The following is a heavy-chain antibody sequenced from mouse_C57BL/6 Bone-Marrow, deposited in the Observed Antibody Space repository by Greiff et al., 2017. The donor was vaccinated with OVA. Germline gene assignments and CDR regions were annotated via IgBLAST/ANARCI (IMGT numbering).Heavy chain of an antibody. Sequence: EVKLQESGGGLVKPGGSLKLSCAASGFTFSSYAMPWVRQTPEQRLEWVATISDGGSYTYYPDNVKGRFTISRDNAKNNLYLQMSHLKSEDTAMYYCARSSYYYGSSYWWYFDVWGTGTTVTVSS. CDR1: GFTFSSYA. V-gene: IGHV5-4*03. J-gene: IGHJ1*03. CDR2: ISDGGSYT. CDR3: ARSSYYYGSSYWWYFDV. D-gene: IGHD1-1*01.